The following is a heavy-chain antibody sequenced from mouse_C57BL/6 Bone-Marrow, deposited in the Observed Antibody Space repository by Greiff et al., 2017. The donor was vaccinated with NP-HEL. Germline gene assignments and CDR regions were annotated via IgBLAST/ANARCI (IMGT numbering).Heavy chain of an antibody. Sequence: VQLQQSGAELARPGASVKLSCKASGYTFTSYGISWVKQRTGQGLEWIGAIYPRSGNTYYNEKFKGKATLTADKSSSTAYMELRSLTSEDSAVYVSARWPYDYGWFAYWGQGTLVTVSA. CDR1: GYTFTSYG. CDR2: IYPRSGNT. J-gene: IGHJ3*01. V-gene: IGHV1-81*01. D-gene: IGHD1-1*01. CDR3: ARWPYDYGWFAY.